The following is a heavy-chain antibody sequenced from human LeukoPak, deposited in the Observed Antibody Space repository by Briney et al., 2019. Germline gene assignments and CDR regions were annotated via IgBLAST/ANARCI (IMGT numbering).Heavy chain of an antibody. D-gene: IGHD6-13*01. CDR1: GGSISNYY. Sequence: SETLSLTCTVSGGSISNYYWSWIRQPPGKELEWIAYIHSSGSTNYNPSLKSRVTISVDMSKNQFSLKLASLTTADTAIYYCARAVSVTAAGPGYWGQGTLVTVSS. CDR2: IHSSGST. CDR3: ARAVSVTAAGPGY. V-gene: IGHV4-59*01. J-gene: IGHJ4*02.